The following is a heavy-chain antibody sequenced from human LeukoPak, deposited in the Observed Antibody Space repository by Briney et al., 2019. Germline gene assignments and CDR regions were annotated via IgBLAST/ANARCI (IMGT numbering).Heavy chain of an antibody. Sequence: SETLSLTCTVSGGSISSSSYYWGWIRQPPGKGLEWIGSIYYSGSTYYNPSLKSRVTISVDTSKNQFSLKLSSVTAADTAVYYCARGLSLRGPFDYWGQGTLVTVSS. CDR2: IYYSGST. CDR3: ARGLSLRGPFDY. V-gene: IGHV4-39*01. J-gene: IGHJ4*02. D-gene: IGHD3-16*01. CDR1: GGSISSSSYY.